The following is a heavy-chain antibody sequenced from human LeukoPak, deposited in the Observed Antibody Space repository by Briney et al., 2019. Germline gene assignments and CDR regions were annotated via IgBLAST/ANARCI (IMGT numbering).Heavy chain of an antibody. CDR3: GRVSESLVNGGVSWSFDN. V-gene: IGHV3-7*03. Sequence: GGSLRLSCAASGFTFSSYWMSWVRQAPGKGLEWVTNIKQDGSEKYYVDSVKGRFTISRDNAKNSLYLQMNSLRAEDTAVYYCGRVSESLVNGGVSWSFDNWGQGTLVTVSS. D-gene: IGHD2-15*01. J-gene: IGHJ4*02. CDR1: GFTFSSYW. CDR2: IKQDGSEK.